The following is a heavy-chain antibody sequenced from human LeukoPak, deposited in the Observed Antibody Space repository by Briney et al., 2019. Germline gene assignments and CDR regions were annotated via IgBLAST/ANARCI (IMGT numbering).Heavy chain of an antibody. V-gene: IGHV3-23*01. J-gene: IGHJ6*02. CDR1: GFTFSSYA. Sequence: PGGSLRLSCAASGFTFSSYAMSWVRQAPGKGLEWVSAISGSGGSTYYADSVKGRFTIFRDNSKNTLYLQMNSLRAEDTAVYYCAKSHYYDSSGYYVSFYYYYGMDVWGQGTTVTVSS. D-gene: IGHD3-22*01. CDR2: ISGSGGST. CDR3: AKSHYYDSSGYYVSFYYYYGMDV.